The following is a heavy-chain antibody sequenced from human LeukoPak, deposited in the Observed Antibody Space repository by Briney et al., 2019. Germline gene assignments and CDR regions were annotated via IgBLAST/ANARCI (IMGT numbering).Heavy chain of an antibody. CDR2: IKRKGDDGTI. J-gene: IGHJ4*02. Sequence: GGSLRLPCAASGFTFNNAWMGWVRQAPAKGLEWVGRIKRKGDDGTIDYAAPVKGRFTISRDDSKNTLYLHMNSLKSEDTAVYYCTAGTGRSDFDYWGQGTLVTVSS. CDR3: TAGTGRSDFDY. CDR1: GFTFNNAW. V-gene: IGHV3-15*01. D-gene: IGHD3/OR15-3a*01.